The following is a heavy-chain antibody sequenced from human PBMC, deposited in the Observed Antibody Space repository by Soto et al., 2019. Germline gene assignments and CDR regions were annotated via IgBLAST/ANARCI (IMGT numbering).Heavy chain of an antibody. CDR3: ARVLRSGVVPAAXLYSSGWPPLGQYGMDV. J-gene: IGHJ6*02. CDR2: IIPIFGTA. V-gene: IGHV1-69*13. CDR1: GGTFSSYA. Sequence: SVKVSCKASGGTFSSYAISWVRQAPGQGLEWMGGIIPIFGTANYAQKFQGRVTITADESTSTAYMELSSLRSEDTAVYYCARVLRSGVVPAAXLYSSGWPPLGQYGMDVWGQGTTVTVSS. D-gene: IGHD2-2*02.